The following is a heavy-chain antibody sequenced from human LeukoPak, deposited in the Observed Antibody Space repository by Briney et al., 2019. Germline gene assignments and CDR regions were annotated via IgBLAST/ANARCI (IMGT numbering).Heavy chain of an antibody. J-gene: IGHJ4*02. Sequence: PGGSLRLSCVGSGFTFSSYWMTWVRQAPGKGLEWVANIKDDGSEKYSVDSVKGRFTFSRDNAKNLLYLQMSSLRAEDTVVYYCARARIDYWGQGTLVTVSS. CDR1: GFTFSSYW. CDR3: ARARIDY. D-gene: IGHD1-14*01. CDR2: IKDDGSEK. V-gene: IGHV3-7*04.